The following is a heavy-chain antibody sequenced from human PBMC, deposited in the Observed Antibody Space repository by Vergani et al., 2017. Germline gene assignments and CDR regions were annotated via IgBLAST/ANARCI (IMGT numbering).Heavy chain of an antibody. J-gene: IGHJ4*02. CDR3: AKELRYDFWSGYYGPLDY. Sequence: EVQLLESGGGLVQPGGSLRLSCAASGFTFSSYALTWVRQAPGKGLDWVSAISGSGGSTYYADSVKGRFTISRDNSKNTLYLQMNSLRAEDTAVYYCAKELRYDFWSGYYGPLDYWGQGTLVTVSS. CDR2: ISGSGGST. V-gene: IGHV3-23*01. D-gene: IGHD3-3*01. CDR1: GFTFSSYA.